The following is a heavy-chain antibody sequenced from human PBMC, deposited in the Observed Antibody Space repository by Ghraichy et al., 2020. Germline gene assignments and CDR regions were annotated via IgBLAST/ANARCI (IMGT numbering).Heavy chain of an antibody. Sequence: GGSLRLSCAATGFTLRSYWPTWVRQAPGKGLEWVANIKPDGSEEYYVDSVKGRFIISRDNAQNSVYLQMNSLTAEDTAVFYCASDFWNGYYYYYGLDVWGLGTSVTVSS. V-gene: IGHV3-7*01. J-gene: IGHJ6*02. CDR3: ASDFWNGYYYYYGLDV. CDR1: GFTLRSYW. D-gene: IGHD3-3*01. CDR2: IKPDGSEE.